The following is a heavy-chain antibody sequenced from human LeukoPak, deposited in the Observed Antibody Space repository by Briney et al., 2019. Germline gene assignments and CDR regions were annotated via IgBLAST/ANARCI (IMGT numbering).Heavy chain of an antibody. CDR1: AFTFSSYW. CDR3: ARDRGYSTFDY. J-gene: IGHJ4*02. CDR2: MKKDGGEI. V-gene: IGHV3-7*01. D-gene: IGHD4-23*01. Sequence: GGSLRLSREASAFTFSSYWMSWVRQAPGKGLEWVANMKKDGGEINYVDSVKGRFTISRDNAKNSLFLQMNSLRVEDTAVYYCARDRGYSTFDYWGQGTLVTVSS.